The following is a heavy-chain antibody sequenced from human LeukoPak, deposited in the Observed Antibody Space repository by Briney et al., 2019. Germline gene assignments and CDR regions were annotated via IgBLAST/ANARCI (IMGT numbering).Heavy chain of an antibody. CDR1: GGTFSSYA. J-gene: IGHJ4*02. V-gene: IGHV1-69*04. CDR3: ASRVPDSSGYYSFDY. CDR2: IIPIPAIA. D-gene: IGHD3-22*01. Sequence: ASVKVSCKASGGTFSSYAINWVRQAPGQGLEWMGRIIPIPAIANYAQKFQGRVTIIADKSTSTAYMELSTLRSEDTAVYYCASRVPDSSGYYSFDYWGQGTLVTVSS.